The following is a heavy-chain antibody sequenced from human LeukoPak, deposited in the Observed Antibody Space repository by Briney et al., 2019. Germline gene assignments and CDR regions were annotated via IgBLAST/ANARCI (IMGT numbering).Heavy chain of an antibody. J-gene: IGHJ4*02. V-gene: IGHV3-9*01. Sequence: PGGSLRLSCAASGFTFDDYAMHWVRQAPGKGLEWVSGISWNSGSIGYADSVKGRFTISRDNAKSSLYLQMNSLRAEDTALYYCAKGYCSSTSCYCDYWGQGILVTVSS. CDR3: AKGYCSSTSCYCDY. CDR1: GFTFDDYA. D-gene: IGHD2-2*01. CDR2: ISWNSGSI.